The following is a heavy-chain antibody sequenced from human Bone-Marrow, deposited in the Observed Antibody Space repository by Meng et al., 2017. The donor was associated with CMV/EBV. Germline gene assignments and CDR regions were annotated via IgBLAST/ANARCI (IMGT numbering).Heavy chain of an antibody. Sequence: GGSLRLSCAASGFTVSSNYMSWVRQAPGKGLEWVSVIYSCDSTYYADSVKGRFTISRDNSKNTLYLQMNSLRAEDTAVYHCAKTYYDFRSGYKGPFDYWGQGTLVTVSS. V-gene: IGHV3-66*03. J-gene: IGHJ4*02. CDR2: IYSCDST. D-gene: IGHD3-3*01. CDR1: GFTVSSNY. CDR3: AKTYYDFRSGYKGPFDY.